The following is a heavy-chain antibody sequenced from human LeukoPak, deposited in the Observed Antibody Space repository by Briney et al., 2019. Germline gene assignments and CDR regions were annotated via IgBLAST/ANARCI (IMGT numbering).Heavy chain of an antibody. D-gene: IGHD3-22*01. CDR2: ISGSGGST. J-gene: IGHJ4*02. Sequence: GGSLRLSCAASGFTFSSYAMSWVRQAPGKGLEWVSAISGSGGSTYYADSVKGRFTISRDNSKNTLYLQMNSLRAEDTAVYYCAKDEVYYYDSSGYYSDYWGQGTLVTVSS. CDR3: AKDEVYYYDSSGYYSDY. CDR1: GFTFSSYA. V-gene: IGHV3-23*01.